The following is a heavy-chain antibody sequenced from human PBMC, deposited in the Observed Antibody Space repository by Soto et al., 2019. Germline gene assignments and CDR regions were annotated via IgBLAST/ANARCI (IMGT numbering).Heavy chain of an antibody. Sequence: PGGSLRLSCAASGFTFSSYAMSWVRQAPGKGLEWASAISGSGGSTYYADSVKGRFTISRDNSKNTLYLQMNSLRAEDTAVYYCAKYGPSAAAGRYYYYGMDVWGQGTTVTVSS. CDR1: GFTFSSYA. CDR2: ISGSGGST. V-gene: IGHV3-23*01. D-gene: IGHD6-13*01. CDR3: AKYGPSAAAGRYYYYGMDV. J-gene: IGHJ6*02.